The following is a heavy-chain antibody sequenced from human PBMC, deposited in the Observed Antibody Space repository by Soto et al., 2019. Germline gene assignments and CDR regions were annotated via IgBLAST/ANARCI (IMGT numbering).Heavy chain of an antibody. CDR3: AKDFLQDWGGFDL. CDR1: GFIFTDYA. CDR2: LSGSGGDT. J-gene: IGHJ3*01. V-gene: IGHV3-23*01. Sequence: GGSLRLSCAAPGFIFTDYAMTWVRQAPGKGLEWVSGLSGSGGDTYYADSVKGRFTVSRDNSRNTLYLQMNSLRAEDTAVYYCAKDFLQDWGGFDLWGHGTVVTVS. D-gene: IGHD7-27*01.